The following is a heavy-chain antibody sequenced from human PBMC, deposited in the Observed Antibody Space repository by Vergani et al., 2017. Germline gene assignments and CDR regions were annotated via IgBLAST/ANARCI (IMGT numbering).Heavy chain of an antibody. J-gene: IGHJ4*02. Sequence: QVQLVQSGAEVKKPGSSVKVSCKASGGTFSSYAISWVRQAPGQGLEWMGGIIPIFGTANYAQKFQGRVTITADESTSTAYMELSSLRSEDTAVYYCARDQTPDSSSWYFREDYFDDWGQGTLVTVSS. V-gene: IGHV1-69*01. CDR3: ARDQTPDSSSWYFREDYFDD. CDR2: IIPIFGTA. D-gene: IGHD6-13*01. CDR1: GGTFSSYA.